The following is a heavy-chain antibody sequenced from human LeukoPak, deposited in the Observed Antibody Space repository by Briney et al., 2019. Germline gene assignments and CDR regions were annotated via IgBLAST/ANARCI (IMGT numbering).Heavy chain of an antibody. J-gene: IGHJ3*02. CDR2: INHSGST. D-gene: IGHD2-15*01. CDR3: ARGISDCSGGSCYSPYAFDI. Sequence: SETLSLTCTVSGGSISSYYWSWIRQPPGKGLEWIGEINHSGSTKYNPSLRSRVTISVDTSKIQFPLKLSSVTAADTAVYYCARGISDCSGGSCYSPYAFDIWGQGTMVTVSS. V-gene: IGHV4-34*01. CDR1: GGSISSYY.